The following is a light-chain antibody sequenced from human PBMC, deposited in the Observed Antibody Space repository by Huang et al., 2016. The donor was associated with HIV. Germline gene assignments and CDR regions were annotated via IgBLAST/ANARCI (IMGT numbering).Light chain of an antibody. V-gene: IGKV3-11*01. CDR2: DTS. Sequence: EIVLTQSPATLSLSPGERATLSCRASQSVSTSLAWYQQKPGQPPRLLIYDTSNRAPGVPARFSGSGSGTDFTRSISSLEPEDFAVYYCQQRSNWPWTFGQGTKVEIK. CDR1: QSVSTS. CDR3: QQRSNWPWT. J-gene: IGKJ1*01.